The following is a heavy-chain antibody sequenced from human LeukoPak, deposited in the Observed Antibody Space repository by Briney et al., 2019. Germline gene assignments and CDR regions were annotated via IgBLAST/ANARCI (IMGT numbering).Heavy chain of an antibody. D-gene: IGHD6-19*01. CDR2: INPNSGGT. CDR1: GYTFTGYY. J-gene: IGHJ4*02. Sequence: ASVKVSCKASGYTFTGYYMFLVRQAPGQGLEWMGWINPNSGGTNYSQKLQGRVTMTRDTFISTAYMEMSRLRSDDTAVYYCARDPSDSSGWTLFDYWGQGTLVTVSS. CDR3: ARDPSDSSGWTLFDY. V-gene: IGHV1-2*02.